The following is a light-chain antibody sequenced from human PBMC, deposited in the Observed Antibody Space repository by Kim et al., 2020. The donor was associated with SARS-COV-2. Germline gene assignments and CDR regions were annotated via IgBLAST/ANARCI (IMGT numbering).Light chain of an antibody. CDR1: QSVDIW. V-gene: IGKV1-5*03. CDR3: QQYGSFAGT. CDR2: KAS. J-gene: IGKJ1*01. Sequence: DIQMTQSPSTLSASVGDRVTITCRASQSVDIWLAWFQLKPGKAPKLLMHKASVLETGVPSRFSGSQSGTEFTLTISGLQPDDSATYYCQQYGSFAGTFGRGTKVDIK.